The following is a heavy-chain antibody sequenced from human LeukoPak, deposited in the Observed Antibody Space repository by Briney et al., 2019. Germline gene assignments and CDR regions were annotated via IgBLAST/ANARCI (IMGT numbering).Heavy chain of an antibody. J-gene: IGHJ4*02. CDR3: VRRDTGWNYFDY. D-gene: IGHD6-19*01. CDR2: IYSTGRN. V-gene: IGHV4-4*08. CDR1: GGSINSHY. Sequence: SETLSLTCAVSGGSINSHYWGWIRQPPGKGLQWIGDIYSTGRNNYNPSLKSRVTISLDTSKSHLSLNLTSVLAADTAIYYCVRRDTGWNYFDYWGQGILVTVSS.